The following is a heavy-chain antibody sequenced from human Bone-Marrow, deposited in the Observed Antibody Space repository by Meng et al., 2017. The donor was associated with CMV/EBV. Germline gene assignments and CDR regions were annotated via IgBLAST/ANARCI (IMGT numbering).Heavy chain of an antibody. CDR2: ISSSSSYI. Sequence: GGSLRLSCAASGFTFSSYSMNWVRQAPGKGLEWVSSISSSSSYIYYADSVKGRFTISRDNAKNSLYLQMNSLRAEDTAVYYCARVKNGMTGHDAFDIWGQGTMVTVSS. V-gene: IGHV3-21*01. D-gene: IGHD1-1*01. J-gene: IGHJ3*02. CDR3: ARVKNGMTGHDAFDI. CDR1: GFTFSSYS.